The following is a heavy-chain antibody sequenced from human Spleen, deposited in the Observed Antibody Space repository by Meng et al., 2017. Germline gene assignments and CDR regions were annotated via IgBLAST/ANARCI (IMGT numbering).Heavy chain of an antibody. V-gene: IGHV3-23*01. CDR1: GFTFSSYA. CDR2: ISGSGGST. D-gene: IGHD5-12*01. CDR3: AKNSGLDVDEN. J-gene: IGHJ6*02. Sequence: GGSLRLSCAASGFTFSSYAMSWVRQAPGKGLEWVSAISGSGGSTYYADSVKGRFTISRDNSKNTLYLQMISLRAEDTAVFYRAKNSGLDVDENWGQGTTVTVSS.